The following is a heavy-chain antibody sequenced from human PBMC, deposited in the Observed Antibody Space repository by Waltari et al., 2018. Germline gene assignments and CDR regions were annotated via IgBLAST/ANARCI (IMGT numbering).Heavy chain of an antibody. CDR2: IYHSGST. CDR3: ATQARITMVQGKITPNWFDP. V-gene: IGHV4-38-2*01. CDR1: GYSISSGYY. J-gene: IGHJ5*02. D-gene: IGHD3-10*01. Sequence: QVQLQESGPGLVKPSETLSLTRAVSGYSISSGYYWGWIRQPPGKGLEWIGSIYHSGSTYDNPALKSRVTIALDTSKNQFSLKLSSVTAADTAVYYCATQARITMVQGKITPNWFDPWGQGTLVTVSS.